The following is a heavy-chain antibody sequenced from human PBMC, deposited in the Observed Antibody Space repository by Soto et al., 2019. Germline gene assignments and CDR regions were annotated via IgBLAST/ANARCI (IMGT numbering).Heavy chain of an antibody. Sequence: GGSLRLSCAASGFTFSSYAMSWVRQAPGKGLEWVSAISGSGSSTYYADSVKGRFTISRDNAKNTLYLQMNSLRAEDTAVYYCARVSQYCSSTSCYAYYYMDVWGKGTTVTVSS. CDR1: GFTFSSYA. CDR3: ARVSQYCSSTSCYAYYYMDV. V-gene: IGHV3-23*01. D-gene: IGHD2-2*01. CDR2: ISGSGSST. J-gene: IGHJ6*03.